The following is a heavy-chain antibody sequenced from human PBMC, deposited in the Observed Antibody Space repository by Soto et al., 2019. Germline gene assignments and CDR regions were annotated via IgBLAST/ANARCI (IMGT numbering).Heavy chain of an antibody. CDR3: ARDLLEYYYDSRGYSPGY. V-gene: IGHV3-33*01. D-gene: IGHD3-22*01. CDR2: IWYDGSNK. Sequence: GGSLRLSCAASGFTFSIYGMHWVRQAPGKGLEWVAVIWYDGSNKYYADSVKGRFTISRDNSKNTLYLQMNSLRAEDTAVYYCARDLLEYYYDSRGYSPGYWGQGTLVTVSS. J-gene: IGHJ4*02. CDR1: GFTFSIYG.